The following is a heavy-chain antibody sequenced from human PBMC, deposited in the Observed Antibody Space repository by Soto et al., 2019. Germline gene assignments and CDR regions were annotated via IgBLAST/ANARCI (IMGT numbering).Heavy chain of an antibody. CDR1: GGSISGFY. J-gene: IGHJ6*02. V-gene: IGHV4-4*07. CDR2: IHTRGNT. CDR3: ARDLSMTYYRGVDV. Sequence: LSLTCTVSGGSISGFYWTWIRQPAGKGLEWIGYIHTRGNTKYNPSLNSRVTMSVDTSKNQFFLKLNSVTAADTAVYYCARDLSMTYYRGVDVWGQGPTVTVSS. D-gene: IGHD2-21*01.